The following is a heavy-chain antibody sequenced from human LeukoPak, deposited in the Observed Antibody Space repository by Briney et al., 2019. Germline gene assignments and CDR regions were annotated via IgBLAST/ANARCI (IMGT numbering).Heavy chain of an antibody. CDR3: ARDKGDRAAALGY. V-gene: IGHV1-2*02. CDR1: GYTFTGYY. CDR2: INPNSGGT. D-gene: IGHD6-13*01. J-gene: IGHJ4*02. Sequence: ASVKVSCKASGYTFTGYYMHWVRQAPGQGLEWMGWINPNSGGTNYAQKFQGRVTMTRDTSISTAYMKLSRLRSDDTAVYYCARDKGDRAAALGYWGQGTLVTVSS.